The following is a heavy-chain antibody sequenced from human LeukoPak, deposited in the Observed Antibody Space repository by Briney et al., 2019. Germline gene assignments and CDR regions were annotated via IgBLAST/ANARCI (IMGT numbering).Heavy chain of an antibody. D-gene: IGHD6-19*01. CDR1: GYTFTGYY. Sequence: ASVKVSCKASGYTFTGYYMHWVRQAPGQRLEWMGWINPNSGDTNYAQKFQGRVTMTRDTSISTAYMQLSRLSSDDTAVYYCAKGPHYRSVIDYWGQGTLVTVSS. J-gene: IGHJ4*02. CDR3: AKGPHYRSVIDY. CDR2: INPNSGDT. V-gene: IGHV1-2*02.